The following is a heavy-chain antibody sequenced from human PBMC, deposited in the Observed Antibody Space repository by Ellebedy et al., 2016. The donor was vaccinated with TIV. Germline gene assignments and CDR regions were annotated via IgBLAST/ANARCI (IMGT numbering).Heavy chain of an antibody. V-gene: IGHV5-51*01. CDR2: IYPGDSDT. CDR1: GYSFTSYW. D-gene: IGHD3-22*01. CDR3: ARRNVETTYYYDLGAFDI. J-gene: IGHJ3*02. Sequence: ASVKVSCKGSGYSFTSYWIGWVRQMPGKGLEWMGIIYPGDSDTRYSPSFQGQVTISADKSISTAYLQWSSLKASDTAMYYSARRNVETTYYYDLGAFDIWGQGTMVTVSS.